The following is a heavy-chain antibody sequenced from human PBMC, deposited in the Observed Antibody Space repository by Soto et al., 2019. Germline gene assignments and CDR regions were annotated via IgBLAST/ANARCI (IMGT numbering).Heavy chain of an antibody. CDR1: GGSISSSSYY. D-gene: IGHD3-10*01. J-gene: IGHJ1*01. CDR2: IYYSGST. V-gene: IGHV4-39*01. Sequence: LRETLSLTCTVSGGSISSSSYYWGWIRQPPGKGLEWIGSIYYSGSTYYNPSLKSRVTISVDTSKNQFSLKLSSVTAADTAVYYCARQIYGSGSYSYFQHWGQGTLVTVS. CDR3: ARQIYGSGSYSYFQH.